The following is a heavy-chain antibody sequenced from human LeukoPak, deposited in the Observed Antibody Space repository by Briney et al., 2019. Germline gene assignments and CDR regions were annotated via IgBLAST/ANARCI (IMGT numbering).Heavy chain of an antibody. Sequence: GSLRLSCAASGFTFSSYSMNWVRQAPGKGLEWVSSISSSSSYIYYADSVKGRFTISRDNAKNSLYLQMNSLRAEDKAVYYCARLGYCSSTSCSDAFDIWGQGTMVTVSS. J-gene: IGHJ3*02. CDR1: GFTFSSYS. CDR2: ISSSSSYI. D-gene: IGHD2-2*01. CDR3: ARLGYCSSTSCSDAFDI. V-gene: IGHV3-21*01.